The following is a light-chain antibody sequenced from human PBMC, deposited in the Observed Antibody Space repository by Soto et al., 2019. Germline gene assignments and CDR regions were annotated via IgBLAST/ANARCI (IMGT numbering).Light chain of an antibody. CDR2: AAS. J-gene: IGKJ1*01. Sequence: VMIQSPSTLAASPGAGATLLGRASQSVSKSLAWYQQKPGQAPRLLIYAASIRAAGIPGRFSGSASGTEFTLTISGLQSEDSAVYYCQQYYYWPLTFGQGTKVDIK. CDR3: QQYYYWPLT. CDR1: QSVSKS. V-gene: IGKV3-15*01.